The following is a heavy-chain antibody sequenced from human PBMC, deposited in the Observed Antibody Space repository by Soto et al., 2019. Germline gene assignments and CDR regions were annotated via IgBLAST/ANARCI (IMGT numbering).Heavy chain of an antibody. J-gene: IGHJ6*02. Sequence: QVQLVQSGAEVKKPGSSVKVSCKASGGTFSTYAISWVRQAPGQGPEWMGGIVPMYGSTDYARKFQARVTITADRSTSTAYMELTSLRSDDTAVYYCAKTLSYCDSSPVDVWGQGTTVSVSS. D-gene: IGHD3-22*01. CDR1: GGTFSTYA. V-gene: IGHV1-69*01. CDR3: AKTLSYCDSSPVDV. CDR2: IVPMYGST.